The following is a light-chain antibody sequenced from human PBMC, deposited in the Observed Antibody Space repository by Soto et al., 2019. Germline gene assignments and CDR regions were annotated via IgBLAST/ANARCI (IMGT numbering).Light chain of an antibody. J-gene: IGKJ2*01. CDR1: QSISWF. V-gene: IGKV1-39*01. CDR2: AAS. Sequence: DIQMTQSPSSLSASVGDRVSITCRASQSISWFLNWDQQKPGKAPNLLIDAASRLQSGVPSRVSGSGSGTDVTLTSSRLQPEEFATYYWQQSLSAPYTFGQGNKVEIK. CDR3: QQSLSAPYT.